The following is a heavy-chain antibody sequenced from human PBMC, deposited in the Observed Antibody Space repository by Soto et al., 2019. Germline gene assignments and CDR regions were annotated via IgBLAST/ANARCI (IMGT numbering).Heavy chain of an antibody. Sequence: VASVKVSCKASGGTFSSYAISWVRQAPGQGLEWMGGIIPIFGTANYAQKFQGRVTITADKSTSTAYMELSSLRSEDTAVYYCARSEIRRSFDIWGQGPMVTVSS. J-gene: IGHJ3*02. CDR3: ARSEIRRSFDI. CDR1: GGTFSSYA. V-gene: IGHV1-69*06. CDR2: IIPIFGTA.